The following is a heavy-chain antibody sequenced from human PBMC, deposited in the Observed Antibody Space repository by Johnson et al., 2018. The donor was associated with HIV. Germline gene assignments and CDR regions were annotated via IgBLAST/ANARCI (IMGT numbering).Heavy chain of an antibody. Sequence: VQLVESGGGLVKPGGSLRLSCAASGFTFSNAWMSWVRQAPGKGLEWVANIKQGGSEKYCVDSLKGRFIISRDNAKNSLYLQMNSLRAEDTAVYYCATLNGHAFDIWGQGTMVTVSS. V-gene: IGHV3-7*03. CDR1: GFTFSNAW. CDR2: IKQGGSEK. CDR3: ATLNGHAFDI. J-gene: IGHJ3*02.